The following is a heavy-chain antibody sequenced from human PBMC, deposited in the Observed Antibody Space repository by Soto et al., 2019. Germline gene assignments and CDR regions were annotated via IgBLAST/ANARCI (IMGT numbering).Heavy chain of an antibody. V-gene: IGHV2-5*02. J-gene: IGHJ3*01. CDR1: GFSLSTSAVG. Sequence: QITLKESGPTLVKPTQTLTLTCTLSGFSLSTSAVGVAWIRQPPGKALEWLAVIYWDDDKRYSPSLKSRLTVTQDTSKNQVVLTMTNMDPVDIGTYYCASWFGNHIRGHDAFDFWGQGALVTVSS. CDR2: IYWDDDK. D-gene: IGHD3-10*01. CDR3: ASWFGNHIRGHDAFDF.